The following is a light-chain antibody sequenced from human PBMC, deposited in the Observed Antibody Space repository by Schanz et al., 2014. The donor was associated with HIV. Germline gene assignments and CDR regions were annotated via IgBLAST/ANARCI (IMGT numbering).Light chain of an antibody. V-gene: IGKV3D-20*01. Sequence: LTQSPATLSLSPGERVTLSCRASQSVNNYLAWYQQKPGLAPRLLIYDASTRAAGIPDRFSGSGSGTDFTLTISRLEPEDFAVYYCQQYDSSPQITFGQGTRLEIK. CDR1: QSVNNY. CDR3: QQYDSSPQIT. J-gene: IGKJ5*01. CDR2: DAS.